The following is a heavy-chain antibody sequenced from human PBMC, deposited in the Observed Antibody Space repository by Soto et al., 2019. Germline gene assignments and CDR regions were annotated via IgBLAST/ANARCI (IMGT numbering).Heavy chain of an antibody. V-gene: IGHV4-59*01. CDR2: IYYNGST. Sequence: SLIRQPPGKGLEWIGYIYYNGSTNYNPSIKSRVTISVDTSKNQFSLKLSSVTAADTAVYYCAREGSGGSSSFDCWAQGTVVTVSS. D-gene: IGHD2-15*01. CDR3: AREGSGGSSSFDC. J-gene: IGHJ4*02.